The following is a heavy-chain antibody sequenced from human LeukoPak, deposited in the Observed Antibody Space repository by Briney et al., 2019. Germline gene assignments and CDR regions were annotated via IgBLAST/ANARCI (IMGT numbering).Heavy chain of an antibody. CDR3: ARSYYYDSSGLFGNWFDP. D-gene: IGHD3-22*01. CDR2: INAGNGNT. Sequence: ASVKVSCKASGYTFTSYAMHWVRQAPGQRLEWMGWINAGNGNTKYSQKFQGRVTITRDTSASTAYMELSSLRSEDTAVYYCARSYYYDSSGLFGNWFDPWGQGTLVTVSS. CDR1: GYTFTSYA. V-gene: IGHV1-3*01. J-gene: IGHJ5*02.